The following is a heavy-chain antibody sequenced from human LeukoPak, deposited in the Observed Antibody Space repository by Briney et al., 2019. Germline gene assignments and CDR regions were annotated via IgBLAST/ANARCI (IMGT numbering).Heavy chain of an antibody. CDR1: GYTFTDYY. CDR2: INPNDGDT. V-gene: IGHV1-2*02. CDR3: ARANFLYCSSTTCLFDY. Sequence: GASVKVSCKASGYTFTDYYMHWVRQAPGQGFEWMGWINPNDGDTNYQGRVTMTRDTSISTAHMEVSRLRSDGTAVYYCARANFLYCSSTTCLFDYWGQGTLVTVSS. J-gene: IGHJ4*02. D-gene: IGHD2-2*01.